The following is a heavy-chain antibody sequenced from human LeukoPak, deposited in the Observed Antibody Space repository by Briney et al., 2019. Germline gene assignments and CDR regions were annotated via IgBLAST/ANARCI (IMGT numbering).Heavy chain of an antibody. CDR2: IYWNNGN. J-gene: IGHJ4*02. V-gene: IGHV2-5*01. Sequence: SGPTLVKPTQTLTLTCTFSGFSLTTSGVGVGWIRLPPGKALEWLALIYWNNGNRYNPSLKTRLTITKDTSKNQVVLIMANMDPVDTATYYCTHYGDYRFLYYFDYWGQGTPVTVSS. D-gene: IGHD4-17*01. CDR1: GFSLTTSGVG. CDR3: THYGDYRFLYYFDY.